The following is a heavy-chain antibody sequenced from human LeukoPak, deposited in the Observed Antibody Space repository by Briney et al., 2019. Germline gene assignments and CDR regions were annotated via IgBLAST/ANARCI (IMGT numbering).Heavy chain of an antibody. Sequence: PSETLSLTCTVSGGSISSYYWSWIRQPPGKGLEWIGYIYYSGSTHYNPSLKSRVTISVDTSKNQFSLKLSSVTAADTAVYYCASTPFFEMATIPPSFDYWGQGTLVTVSS. V-gene: IGHV4-59*01. CDR2: IYYSGST. D-gene: IGHD5-24*01. CDR3: ASTPFFEMATIPPSFDY. J-gene: IGHJ4*02. CDR1: GGSISSYY.